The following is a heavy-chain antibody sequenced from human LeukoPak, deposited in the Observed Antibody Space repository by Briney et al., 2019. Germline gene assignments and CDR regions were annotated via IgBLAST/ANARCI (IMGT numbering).Heavy chain of an antibody. Sequence: SETLSLTCAVSGYSISSGYFWGWIRQSPGKGLEWIGSIYHSGSTYYNPSLKSRVTISVDTSKNQFSLKLSSVTAADTAVYYCTGKYYYDSSGYYYVDYWGQEPWSPSPQ. D-gene: IGHD3-22*01. CDR3: TGKYYYDSSGYYYVDY. CDR1: GYSISSGYF. J-gene: IGHJ4*01. V-gene: IGHV4-38-2*01. CDR2: IYHSGST.